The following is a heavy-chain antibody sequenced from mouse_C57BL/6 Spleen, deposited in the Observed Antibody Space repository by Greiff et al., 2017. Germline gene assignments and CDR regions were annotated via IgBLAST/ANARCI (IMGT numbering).Heavy chain of an antibody. D-gene: IGHD1-1*01. Sequence: QVQLQQPGAELVRPGSSVKLSCKASGYTFTSYWMDWVKQRPGQGLEWIGNIYPSDSETHYNQKFKGKATLTVDKSSSTAYMQLSSLTSEDSAVYYGARYGSSYGAMDYWGQGTSVTVSS. CDR2: IYPSDSET. J-gene: IGHJ4*01. CDR1: GYTFTSYW. CDR3: ARYGSSYGAMDY. V-gene: IGHV1-61*01.